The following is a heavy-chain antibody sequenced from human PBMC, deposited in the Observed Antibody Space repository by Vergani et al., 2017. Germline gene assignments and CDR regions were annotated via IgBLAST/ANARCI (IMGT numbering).Heavy chain of an antibody. Sequence: QVQLVQSGAEVKKPGASVKVSCKAPGYIFSGYYIHWVRQAPGQGLEWMAWNKPNSGGTNYAQKFQGRVTMTRETSISTAYMELSRLISDDTAVYYCARGYCSSTSCSEAYYYYMDVWGKGTTVTVSS. V-gene: IGHV1-2*02. J-gene: IGHJ6*03. CDR1: GYIFSGYY. D-gene: IGHD2-2*01. CDR3: ARGYCSSTSCSEAYYYYMDV. CDR2: NKPNSGGT.